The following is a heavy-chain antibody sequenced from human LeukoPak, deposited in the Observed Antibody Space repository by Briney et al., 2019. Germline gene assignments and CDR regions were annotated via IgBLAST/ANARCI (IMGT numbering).Heavy chain of an antibody. J-gene: IGHJ4*02. CDR1: GGSFSGYY. V-gene: IGHV4-34*01. CDR3: ARRTCGSDCYSVDY. CDR2: INHSGST. D-gene: IGHD2-21*02. Sequence: SETLSLTCAVYGGSFSGYYCSWIRQPPGKGLECIGEINHSGSTNYNPTLKSRVTISVDTSKNQFSLKLSSVTAADTAVYYCARRTCGSDCYSVDYWGQGNMVTVSS.